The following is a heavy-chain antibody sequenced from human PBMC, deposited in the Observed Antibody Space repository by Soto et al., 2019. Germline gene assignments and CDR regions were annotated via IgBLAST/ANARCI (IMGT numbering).Heavy chain of an antibody. Sequence: PSETLSLTCTVSGVSIFSYSWSWIRQPPGKGLEWIGYIYYSGSTNYNPSLKSRVTISVDTSKNHFSLKLSSVTAADTAVYYCAGHLRSAVYYFDQWGQGTLVTVSS. J-gene: IGHJ4*02. CDR2: IYYSGST. CDR1: GVSIFSYS. V-gene: IGHV4-59*08. D-gene: IGHD1-20*01. CDR3: AGHLRSAVYYFDQ.